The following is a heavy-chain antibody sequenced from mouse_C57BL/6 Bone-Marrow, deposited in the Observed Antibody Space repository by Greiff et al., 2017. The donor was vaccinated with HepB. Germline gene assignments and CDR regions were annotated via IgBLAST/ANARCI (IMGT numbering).Heavy chain of an antibody. Sequence: EVHLVESGGGLVKPGGSLKLSCAASGFTFSDYGMHWVRQAPEKGLEWVAYISSGSSTIYYADKVKGRFTISRDNAKNTLFLQMTSLRSEDTAMYYCARDYGKRDYYFDYWGQGTTLTVSS. V-gene: IGHV5-17*01. CDR3: ARDYGKRDYYFDY. J-gene: IGHJ2*01. CDR2: ISSGSSTI. CDR1: GFTFSDYG. D-gene: IGHD1-1*01.